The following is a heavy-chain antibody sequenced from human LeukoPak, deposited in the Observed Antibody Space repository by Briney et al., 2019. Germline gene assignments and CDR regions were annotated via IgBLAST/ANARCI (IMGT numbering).Heavy chain of an antibody. CDR3: ARDCNYGDYYYGMDV. V-gene: IGHV4-61*01. J-gene: IGHJ6*04. Sequence: SETLSLTCTVSGGSVGSGSYYWSWIRQPPGKGLEWIGYIYYSGSTNYNPSLKSRVTISVDTSKNQFSLKLSSVTAADTAVYYCARDCNYGDYYYGMDVWGKGTTVTVSS. CDR2: IYYSGST. CDR1: GGSVGSGSYY. D-gene: IGHD4-17*01.